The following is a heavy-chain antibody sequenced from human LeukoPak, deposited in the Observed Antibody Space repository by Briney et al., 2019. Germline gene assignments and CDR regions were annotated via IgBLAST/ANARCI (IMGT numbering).Heavy chain of an antibody. J-gene: IGHJ4*02. V-gene: IGHV4-59*01. CDR2: IYSRST. Sequence: SETLPLTCTVSGGSISTFSWSWLRQPPGKGLEWIGSIYSRSTNFNPSFKSRVAISVDTSKNQFSLRLNSVTTADTAVYYCARDTTVASGMQYWGQGTLVTVSS. CDR3: ARDTTVASGMQY. D-gene: IGHD6-19*01. CDR1: GGSISTFS.